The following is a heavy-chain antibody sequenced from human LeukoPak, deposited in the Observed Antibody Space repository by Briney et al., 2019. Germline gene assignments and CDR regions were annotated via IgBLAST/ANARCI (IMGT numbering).Heavy chain of an antibody. Sequence: KPSETLSLTCAVYGGSFSSYYYSWIRQPPGKGLEWIGEINHSGSTNYNPSLKSRVTISVDTSKNQFSLKLSSVTAADTAMYYCARESTTVAGTFDYWGQGTLVTVSS. CDR2: INHSGST. D-gene: IGHD6-19*01. J-gene: IGHJ4*02. V-gene: IGHV4-34*01. CDR3: ARESTTVAGTFDY. CDR1: GGSFSSYY.